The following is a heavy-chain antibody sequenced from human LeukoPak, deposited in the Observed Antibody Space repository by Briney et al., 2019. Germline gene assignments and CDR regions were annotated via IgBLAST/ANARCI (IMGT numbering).Heavy chain of an antibody. CDR1: GFTFSSYA. J-gene: IGHJ6*03. Sequence: GGSLRLSCAASGFTFSSYAMSWVRQAPGKGLEWVSAISGSGGGTYYADSVKGRFTISRDNSKNTVYLQMNSLRAEDTAVYFCAKSYYYYYMDVWGKGTTVTVSS. CDR3: AKSYYYYYMDV. CDR2: ISGSGGGT. V-gene: IGHV3-23*01.